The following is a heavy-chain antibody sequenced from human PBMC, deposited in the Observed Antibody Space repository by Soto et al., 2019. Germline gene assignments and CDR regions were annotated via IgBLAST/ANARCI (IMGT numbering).Heavy chain of an antibody. CDR2: INPNSGGT. CDR3: AKSGSFIRATLGYFDY. V-gene: IGHV1-2*02. CDR1: GFTFTGHY. D-gene: IGHD1-26*01. Sequence: QVQLEQSGAEVKKPGASVKVSCKASGFTFTGHYIHWVRQAPGQGREWMGWINPNSGGTSYAQNFQGRVTLTRDTSTTTAYMELCRLSSEDTAVYYCAKSGSFIRATLGYFDYWGKGPLVTVS. J-gene: IGHJ4*02.